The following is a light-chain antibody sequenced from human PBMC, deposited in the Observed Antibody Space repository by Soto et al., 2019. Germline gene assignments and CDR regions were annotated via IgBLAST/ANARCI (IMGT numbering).Light chain of an antibody. J-gene: IGLJ1*01. CDR1: SSDVGRYNA. V-gene: IGLV2-8*01. Sequence: QSALTQPPSASGSPGQSVTVSCTGTSSDVGRYNAVFWFQQHPGKVPKLMIYEVSKRPSGVPDRFSGSKSGNTASLTVSGLQAEDEADYYCSAYAGSNNYVCGSGTKLTVL. CDR3: SAYAGSNNYV. CDR2: EVS.